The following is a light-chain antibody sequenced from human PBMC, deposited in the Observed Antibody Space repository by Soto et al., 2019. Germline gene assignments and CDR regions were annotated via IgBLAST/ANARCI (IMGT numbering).Light chain of an antibody. CDR3: AAWDDSLSGVL. CDR2: RNN. Sequence: QSALTQPPSASGTPGQRVTISCSGSSSNIGSNYVYWYQQLPGTAPKLLIYRNNERPSGVPDRFSGSKSGTSASLAISGLRSEDEGDYFCAAWDDSLSGVLFGGGTKLTVL. V-gene: IGLV1-47*01. CDR1: SSNIGSNY. J-gene: IGLJ2*01.